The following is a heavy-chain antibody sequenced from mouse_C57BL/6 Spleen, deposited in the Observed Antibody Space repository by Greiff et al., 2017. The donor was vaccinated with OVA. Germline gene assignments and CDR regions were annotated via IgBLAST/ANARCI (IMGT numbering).Heavy chain of an antibody. CDR1: GYTFTDYE. D-gene: IGHD3-2*01. J-gene: IGHJ4*01. V-gene: IGHV1-15*01. CDR3: TETSYYAMDY. CDR2: IDPETGST. Sequence: VQLQESGAELVRPGASVTLSCKASGYTFTDYEMHWVKQTPVHGLEWIGAIDPETGSTAYNQKFKGKAILTADKSSSTAYMELRSLTSEDSAVYYCTETSYYAMDYWGQGTSVTVSS.